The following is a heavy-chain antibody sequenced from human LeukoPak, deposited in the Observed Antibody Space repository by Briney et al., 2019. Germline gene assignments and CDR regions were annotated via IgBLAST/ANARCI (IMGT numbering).Heavy chain of an antibody. V-gene: IGHV5-51*01. J-gene: IGHJ3*02. D-gene: IGHD1-26*01. CDR1: GYRFTSYW. CDR2: IYPGDSDT. Sequence: GASLKISCKGPGYRFTSYWIAWVRQMPGKGLEWMGIIYPGDSDTRYSPSFQGQVTISVDKSFSTAYLQWSSLKASDTAMYYCARVAGSHELDAFDIWGQRTMVTVSS. CDR3: ARVAGSHELDAFDI.